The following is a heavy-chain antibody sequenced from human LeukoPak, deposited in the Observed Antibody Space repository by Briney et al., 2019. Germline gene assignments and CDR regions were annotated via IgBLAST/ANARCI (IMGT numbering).Heavy chain of an antibody. CDR1: GGSISSGGYY. CDR3: AREAPGGNYDSSGYPLGRFDY. V-gene: IGHV4-31*03. CDR2: IYYSGST. J-gene: IGHJ4*02. D-gene: IGHD3-22*01. Sequence: SETLSLTCTVSGGSISSGGYYWSWIRQHPGKGLEWIGYIYYSGSTYYNPSLKSRVTISVDTSKNQFSLKLSSVTAADTAVDYCAREAPGGNYDSSGYPLGRFDYWGKETLVTVSS.